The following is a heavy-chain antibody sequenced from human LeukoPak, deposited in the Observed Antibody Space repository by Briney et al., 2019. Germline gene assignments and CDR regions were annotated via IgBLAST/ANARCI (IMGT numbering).Heavy chain of an antibody. V-gene: IGHV3-7*04. Sequence: GGSRRLSCAASGFTFSDYWMGWVRQAPGKGLEWVANMKQDGSEKYYVDSVKGRFTISRDDAKNSLYLQMNSLRAEDTAVYYCARSLAAGLDIWGQGTMVTVSS. CDR3: ARSLAAGLDI. J-gene: IGHJ3*02. D-gene: IGHD6-25*01. CDR1: GFTFSDYW. CDR2: MKQDGSEK.